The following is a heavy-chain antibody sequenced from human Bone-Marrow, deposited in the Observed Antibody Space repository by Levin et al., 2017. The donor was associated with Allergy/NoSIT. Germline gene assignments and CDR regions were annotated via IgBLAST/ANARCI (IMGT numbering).Heavy chain of an antibody. J-gene: IGHJ4*02. D-gene: IGHD3-22*01. CDR3: ARASYHYDSSGYPGLGFDY. Sequence: SETLSLTCTVSGGSVSSGSFFWSWIRQSPGKGLEWIGYVSYIGSTNYNPSLKSRVTISVDTSKNQFSLNLNSVTAADTAMYYCARASYHYDSSGYPGLGFDYWGQGILVTVSS. CDR1: GGSVSSGSFF. V-gene: IGHV4-61*01. CDR2: VSYIGST.